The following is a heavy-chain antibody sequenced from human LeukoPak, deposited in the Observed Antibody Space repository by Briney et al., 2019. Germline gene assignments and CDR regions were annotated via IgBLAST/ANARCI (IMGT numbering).Heavy chain of an antibody. CDR3: ASSAMVIPTGFDY. J-gene: IGHJ4*02. CDR1: GGTFSSYA. V-gene: IGHV1-69*06. Sequence: ASVKVSCKASGGTFSSYAISWVRQAPGQGLEWMGEIIPIFGTANYAQKFQGRVTITADKSTSTAYMELSSLRSEDTAVYYCASSAMVIPTGFDYWGQGTLVTVSS. D-gene: IGHD5-18*01. CDR2: IIPIFGTA.